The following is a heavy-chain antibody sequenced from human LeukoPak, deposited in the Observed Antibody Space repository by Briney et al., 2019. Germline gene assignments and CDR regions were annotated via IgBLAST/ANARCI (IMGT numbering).Heavy chain of an antibody. CDR3: AKVRSGSSTWALRIFDN. D-gene: IGHD2-2*01. CDR1: GFTFGNEA. V-gene: IGHV3-23*01. J-gene: IGHJ4*02. CDR2: ISAGGGTT. Sequence: GGSLRLSCAASGFTFGNEAMSWVRQAPERGREGVSSISAGGGTTYYADSVKGRFTISRDNSNNTLFVQMTSLRAEDTAIYYCAKVRSGSSTWALRIFDNWGQGTLVTVSS.